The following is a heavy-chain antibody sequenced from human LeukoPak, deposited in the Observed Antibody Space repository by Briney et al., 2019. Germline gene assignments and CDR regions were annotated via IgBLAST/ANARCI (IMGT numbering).Heavy chain of an antibody. Sequence: GGSLRLSCAASGFTFSSYSMNWVRQAPGKGLEWVSSISSSSSYIYYADSVKGRFTISRNNAKNSLYLQMNSLRDEDTAVYYCARDRLLEDRDYSYYYMDVWGKGTTVTVSS. V-gene: IGHV3-21*01. D-gene: IGHD1-1*01. CDR1: GFTFSSYS. J-gene: IGHJ6*03. CDR3: ARDRLLEDRDYSYYYMDV. CDR2: ISSSSSYI.